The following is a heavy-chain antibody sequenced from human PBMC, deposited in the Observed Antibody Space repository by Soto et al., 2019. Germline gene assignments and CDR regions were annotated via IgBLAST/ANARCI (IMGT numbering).Heavy chain of an antibody. Sequence: GASVKVSCKASGGTFSSYAISWVRQAPGQGLEWMGGIIPIFGTANYAQKFQGRVTITADESTSTAYMELSSLRSEDTAVYYCARFIDGYNYHGMDVWGQGTTVTVSS. CDR1: GGTFSSYA. CDR3: ARFIDGYNYHGMDV. V-gene: IGHV1-69*13. J-gene: IGHJ6*02. CDR2: IIPIFGTA.